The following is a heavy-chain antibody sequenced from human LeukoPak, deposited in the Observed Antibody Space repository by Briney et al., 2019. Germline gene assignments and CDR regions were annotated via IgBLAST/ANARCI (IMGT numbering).Heavy chain of an antibody. CDR2: IGESGGWT. D-gene: IGHD5-24*01. Sequence: GGSLRLSCAASGFTYSSCDMTWVRQAPGKGLEWVSAIGESGGWTVYADSVKGRLTISRDNPKNTLYLQMNNPRAEDTAVYYCATYKQKGVPFDYWGQGTPVTVSA. J-gene: IGHJ4*02. V-gene: IGHV3-23*01. CDR1: GFTYSSCD. CDR3: ATYKQKGVPFDY.